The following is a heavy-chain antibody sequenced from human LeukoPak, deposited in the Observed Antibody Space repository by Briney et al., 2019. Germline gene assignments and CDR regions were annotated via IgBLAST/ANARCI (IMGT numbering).Heavy chain of an antibody. CDR1: GFTFSSYA. J-gene: IGHJ4*02. CDR3: AKESVKDSSGYYFDY. D-gene: IGHD3-22*01. CDR2: ISGSGTST. V-gene: IGHV3-23*01. Sequence: SGGPLRLSCAASGFTFSSYAMSWVRQAPGKGLEWVSGISGSGTSTFYADSVKGRFTISRDNSKNTLYLQMNSLRAEDTAVYYCAKESVKDSSGYYFDYWGQGTLVTVSS.